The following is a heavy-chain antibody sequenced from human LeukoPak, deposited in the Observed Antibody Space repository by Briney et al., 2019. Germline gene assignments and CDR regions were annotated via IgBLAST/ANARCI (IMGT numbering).Heavy chain of an antibody. J-gene: IGHJ4*02. CDR3: ARQTGSGLFILP. V-gene: IGHV4-61*02. Sequence: SETLSLTCTVSGDSIGSGRYYWTWIRQPAGKGLEWIGRISTSGGTDYNPSLKSRVTISLDTSKNQFSLKLTSVTAADTAVYYCARQTGSGLFILPGGQGTLVTVSS. CDR1: GDSIGSGRYY. CDR2: ISTSGGT. D-gene: IGHD3/OR15-3a*01.